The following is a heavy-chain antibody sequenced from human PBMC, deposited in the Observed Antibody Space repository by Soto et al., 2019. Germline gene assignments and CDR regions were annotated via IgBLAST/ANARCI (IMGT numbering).Heavy chain of an antibody. J-gene: IGHJ4*02. D-gene: IGHD4-4*01. V-gene: IGHV3-7*03. CDR2: IRPDGSET. CDR3: AGWGGHDYNY. Sequence: EVQLVQSGGGLVQPGGSLRLSCVGSGFTFTDFYMNWVRQAPGKGLEWVANIRPDGSETNYVESVKGRFTTSRDNAKNSLFLQMNSVRADDTAVYYCAGWGGHDYNYWGQGILVTVSS. CDR1: GFTFTDFY.